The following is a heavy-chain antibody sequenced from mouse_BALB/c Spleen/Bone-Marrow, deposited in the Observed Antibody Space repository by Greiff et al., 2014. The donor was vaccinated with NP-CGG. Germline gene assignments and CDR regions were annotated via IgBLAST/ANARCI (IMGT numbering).Heavy chain of an antibody. J-gene: IGHJ4*01. CDR3: AKWDYNGCNYAMDY. CDR2: IWGDGST. D-gene: IGHD1-2*01. V-gene: IGHV2-3*01. CDR1: GFSFTNYG. Sequence: VMLVESGPGLVAPSQSLSITCTVSGFSFTNYGVSWVRQPSGKGLEWLGVIWGDGSTNYHSALISRLSISKDTSKNQVFLKLNILQTDDTATYYCAKWDYNGCNYAMDYWGQGTSVTVSS.